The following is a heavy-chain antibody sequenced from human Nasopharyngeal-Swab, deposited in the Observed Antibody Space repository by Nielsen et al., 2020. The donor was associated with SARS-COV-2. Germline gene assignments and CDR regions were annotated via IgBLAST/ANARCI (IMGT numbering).Heavy chain of an antibody. V-gene: IGHV3-9*01. CDR3: AKGHRIAAAGKWFDS. J-gene: IGHJ5*01. CDR2: ISWNGVQK. Sequence: SLMISCEASGFIFDDFGMYWVRQAPGKGLELVSGISWNGVQKEYADSVKGRFTISRDSAKNSLYLQMNSLRPEDSAFYYCAKGHRIAAAGKWFDSWGQGTLVTVSS. D-gene: IGHD6-13*01. CDR1: GFIFDDFG.